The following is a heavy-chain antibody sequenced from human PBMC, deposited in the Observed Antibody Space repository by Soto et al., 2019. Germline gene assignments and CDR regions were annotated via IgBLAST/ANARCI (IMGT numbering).Heavy chain of an antibody. CDR1: GYSISSGYY. Sequence: SETLSLTCAVSGYSISSGYYWGWIRQPPGKGLEWIGSIYHSGSTYYNPSLKSRVTISVDTSKNQFSLKLSSVTAADTAVYYCARDDLSGWHNYYYYYVMDVWGQGTTVTVYS. D-gene: IGHD6-19*01. V-gene: IGHV4-38-2*02. J-gene: IGHJ6*02. CDR3: ARDDLSGWHNYYYYYVMDV. CDR2: IYHSGST.